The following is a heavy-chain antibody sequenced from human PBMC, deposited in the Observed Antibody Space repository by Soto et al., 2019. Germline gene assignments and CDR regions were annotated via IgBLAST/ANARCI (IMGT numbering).Heavy chain of an antibody. D-gene: IGHD3-3*01. J-gene: IGHJ6*02. CDR3: ARGRGGDYDFWSGYYNYYYYYGMDV. CDR2: MNPNSGNT. CDR1: GYTFTSYD. V-gene: IGHV1-8*01. Sequence: SCKASGYTFTSYDINWVRQATGQGLEWMGWMNPNSGNTGYAQKFQGRVTMTRNTSISTAYMELSSLRSEDTAVYYCARGRGGDYDFWSGYYNYYYYYGMDVWGQGTTVTVSS.